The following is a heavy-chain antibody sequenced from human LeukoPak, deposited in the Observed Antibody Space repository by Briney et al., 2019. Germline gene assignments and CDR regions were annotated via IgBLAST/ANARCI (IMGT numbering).Heavy chain of an antibody. CDR1: GGSLSGYY. V-gene: IGHV4-34*01. D-gene: IGHD2-2*01. CDR2: INHSGST. Sequence: SETLSLTCAVYGGSLSGYYWRWIRQPPGKGLEWIGEINHSGSTNYNPSLKSRVTISVDTSKNQFSLKLSSVTAADTAVYYCARYQKDIVVVPASAWFAPWGQGTLVTVSS. J-gene: IGHJ5*02. CDR3: ARYQKDIVVVPASAWFAP.